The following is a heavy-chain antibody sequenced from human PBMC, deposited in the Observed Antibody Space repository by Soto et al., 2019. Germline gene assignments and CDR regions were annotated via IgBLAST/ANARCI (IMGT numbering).Heavy chain of an antibody. J-gene: IGHJ6*02. CDR2: SSSSGGT. Sequence: SETLSLPCTVSGGSMNTCYWTWIRQPGGKGLACVLRSSSSGGTNYKRSLQRRVTMSVDTSKKLSSLKMTYVTAADTAVYYCARETVTGVDCGMDXWGQGTTGTVSX. D-gene: IGHD2-21*02. CDR3: ARETVTGVDCGMDX. CDR1: GGSMNTCY. V-gene: IGHV4-4*07.